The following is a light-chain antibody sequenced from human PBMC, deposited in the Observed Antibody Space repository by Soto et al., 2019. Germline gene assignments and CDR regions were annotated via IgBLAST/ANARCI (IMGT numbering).Light chain of an antibody. CDR1: QSVRSTS. J-gene: IGKJ5*01. CDR3: QHYGSSPPIT. Sequence: IVLTQSPATLYLSPGERATLSCRASQSVRSTSLACYQKKPGQAPRLVLYGASSRATGIPDRFSGGGSGTDLTLTISRLETEDFAVYYCQHYGSSPPITFGQGTRLEIK. CDR2: GAS. V-gene: IGKV3-20*01.